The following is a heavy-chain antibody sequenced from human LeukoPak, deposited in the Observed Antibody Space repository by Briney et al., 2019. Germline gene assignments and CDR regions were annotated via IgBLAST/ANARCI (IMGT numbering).Heavy chain of an antibody. CDR3: ARVPGGNSYYYYMDV. CDR1: GFTFSSYW. J-gene: IGHJ6*03. D-gene: IGHD2-15*01. CDR2: INSDGSST. V-gene: IGHV3-74*01. Sequence: GGSLRLSCAASGFTFSSYWMHWVRQAPGEGLVWVSRINSDGSSTSYADSVKGRFTISRDNAKNTLYLQMNSLRAEDTAVYYCARVPGGNSYYYYMDVWGKGTTVTVSS.